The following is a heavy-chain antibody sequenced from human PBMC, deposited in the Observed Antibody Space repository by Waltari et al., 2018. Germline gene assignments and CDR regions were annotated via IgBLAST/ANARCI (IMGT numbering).Heavy chain of an antibody. CDR3: AKGSHYYDSSGHFDY. Sequence: EVQLLESGGGLVQPGGSLRLSCAASGFTFSSSAMSWVRQSPGKGLEWVSASSGSGGSTYYADSVKGRFTISRDNSKNTLYLQMNSLRAEDTAVYYCAKGSHYYDSSGHFDYWGQGTLVTVSS. D-gene: IGHD3-22*01. CDR1: GFTFSSSA. CDR2: SSGSGGST. J-gene: IGHJ4*02. V-gene: IGHV3-23*01.